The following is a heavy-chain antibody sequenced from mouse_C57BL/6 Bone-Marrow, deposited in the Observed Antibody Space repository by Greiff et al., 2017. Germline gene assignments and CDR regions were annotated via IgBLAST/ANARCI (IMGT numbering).Heavy chain of an antibody. Sequence: QVQLQQSGPGLVQPSQSLSITCTVSGFSLTSYGVHWVRQSPGKGLEWLGVIWRGGSTDYNAAFMSSLSITKDNSKSKVFFKMNSLQAYDTAIYYCAKNSYYYDYDGGFAYWGQGTLVTVSA. J-gene: IGHJ3*01. CDR1: GFSLTSYG. D-gene: IGHD2-4*01. V-gene: IGHV2-5*01. CDR2: IWRGGST. CDR3: AKNSYYYDYDGGFAY.